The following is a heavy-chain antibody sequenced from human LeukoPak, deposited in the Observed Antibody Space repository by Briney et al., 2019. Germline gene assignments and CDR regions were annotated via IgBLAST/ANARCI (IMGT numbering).Heavy chain of an antibody. Sequence: PGRSLRLSCAASGFTFSNYAMHWVRQAPGKGLEWVAVISYDGTNKYHADSVKGRFTISRDNSKNTMYLQMNSLRAEDTAMYYCARAPMSYDSSGFGGAFDIWGQGTMVTVSS. V-gene: IGHV3-30-3*01. D-gene: IGHD3-22*01. CDR2: ISYDGTNK. CDR3: ARAPMSYDSSGFGGAFDI. J-gene: IGHJ3*02. CDR1: GFTFSNYA.